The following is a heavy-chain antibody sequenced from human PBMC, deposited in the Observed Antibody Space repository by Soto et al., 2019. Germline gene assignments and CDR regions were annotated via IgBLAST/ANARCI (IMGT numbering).Heavy chain of an antibody. D-gene: IGHD6-13*01. Sequence: QVQLQESGPGLVKPSQTLSLTCTVSGGSISSGGYYWSWIRQHPGKGLEWIGYIYYSGSTYYNPSPKSRVTISLDTSKNQYSLKLSSVTAADTAVYYGAMGVAAAPDYWGQGTLDTVSS. CDR2: IYYSGST. J-gene: IGHJ4*02. V-gene: IGHV4-31*03. CDR1: GGSISSGGYY. CDR3: AMGVAAAPDY.